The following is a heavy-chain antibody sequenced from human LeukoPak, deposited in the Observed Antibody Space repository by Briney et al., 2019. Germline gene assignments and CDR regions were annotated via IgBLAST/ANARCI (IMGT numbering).Heavy chain of an antibody. CDR1: GGSISSYY. Sequence: SETLSLTCTVSGGSISSYYWSWIRQPPGKGLEWIGYIYYSGSTNYNPSLKSRVTISIDTSKNQFSLKLSSVTAADTAVYYCARERIDCSGGSCYLLLDYWGQGTLVTVSS. D-gene: IGHD2-15*01. CDR3: ARERIDCSGGSCYLLLDY. CDR2: IYYSGST. V-gene: IGHV4-59*01. J-gene: IGHJ4*02.